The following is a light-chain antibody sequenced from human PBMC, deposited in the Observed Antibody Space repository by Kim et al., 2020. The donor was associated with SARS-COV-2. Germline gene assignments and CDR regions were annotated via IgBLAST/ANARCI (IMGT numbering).Light chain of an antibody. CDR2: GAS. Sequence: EIVMTQSPATLSVSPGERATLSCRASQSISNSLVWYQQKRGQAPRVLIYGASTRATGIPARFSVSGSGTEFALTISSLQSEDFAIYYCQQYYRSPDTFGQGTKLEI. J-gene: IGKJ2*01. CDR3: QQYYRSPDT. V-gene: IGKV3-15*01. CDR1: QSISNS.